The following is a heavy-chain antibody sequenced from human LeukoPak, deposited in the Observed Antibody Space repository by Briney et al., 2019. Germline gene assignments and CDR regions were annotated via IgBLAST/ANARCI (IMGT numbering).Heavy chain of an antibody. CDR2: IYYSGST. D-gene: IGHD3-22*01. CDR1: GGSISSYY. CDR3: ARSPPYYYDSSGYSTYFDY. Sequence: TSETLSLTCTGSGGSISSYYWSWIRQPPGKGLEWIGYIYYSGSTNYNPSLKSRVTISVDTSKNQFSLKLSSVTAADTAVYYCARSPPYYYDSSGYSTYFDYWGRGTLVTVSS. V-gene: IGHV4-59*01. J-gene: IGHJ4*02.